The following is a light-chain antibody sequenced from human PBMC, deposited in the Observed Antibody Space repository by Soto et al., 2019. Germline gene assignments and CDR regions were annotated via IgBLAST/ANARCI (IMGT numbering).Light chain of an antibody. CDR2: GES. Sequence: EIVMTQSPATLSVSPGERATLSCRASQSVSSNLAWYQQKPGQAPRLLIYGESTRATGIPARFSDRGSGTEFTLTVNSLQSEDYAVYYCQQYNNWPWTFGRGTKVEIK. CDR3: QQYNNWPWT. V-gene: IGKV3-15*01. J-gene: IGKJ1*01. CDR1: QSVSSN.